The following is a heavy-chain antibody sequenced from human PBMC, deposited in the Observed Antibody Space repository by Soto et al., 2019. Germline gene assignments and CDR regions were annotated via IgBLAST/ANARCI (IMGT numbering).Heavy chain of an antibody. V-gene: IGHV1-18*01. CDR3: ARDRLAVAGTKTYYYYYGMDV. CDR1: GYAFTSYG. J-gene: IGHJ6*02. D-gene: IGHD6-19*01. Sequence: ASVKVSCKAAGYAFTSYGISWVRQAPGQGLEWMGWISAYNGNTNYAQKLQGRVTMTTDTSTSTAYMELRSLRSDDTAVYYCARDRLAVAGTKTYYYYYGMDVWGQGTTVTVSS. CDR2: ISAYNGNT.